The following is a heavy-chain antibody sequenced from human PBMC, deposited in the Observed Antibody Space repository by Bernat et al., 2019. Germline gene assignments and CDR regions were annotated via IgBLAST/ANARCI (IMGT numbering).Heavy chain of an antibody. V-gene: IGHV1-69*01. D-gene: IGHD3-3*01. CDR1: GGTFSSYA. Sequence: QVQLVQSGAEVKKPGSSVKVSCKASGGTFSSYAISWVRQAPGQGLEWMGGIIPIFGTANYAQKFQGRVTITADESTSTAYMELSSLRSEDTAVYYCARDFRRYDFWSGEPEQRHWFDPWGQGTLVTVSS. CDR3: ARDFRRYDFWSGEPEQRHWFDP. CDR2: IIPIFGTA. J-gene: IGHJ5*02.